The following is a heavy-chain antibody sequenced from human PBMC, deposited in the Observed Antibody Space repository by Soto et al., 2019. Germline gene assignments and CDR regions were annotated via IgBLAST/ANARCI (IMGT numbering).Heavy chain of an antibody. J-gene: IGHJ6*02. CDR3: GRSMAVPMDYYYGMDV. CDR2: IIPIFGTS. D-gene: IGHD2-8*01. V-gene: IGHV1-69*01. Sequence: QVQLVQSGSEVKKPGSSVKVSCKDSGGTFGSFAISWVRQAPGQGLEWMGGIIPIFGTSVYTQRFKGRIAITSDESTGAAYMELSGRRAEDTAVYYCGRSMAVPMDYYYGMDVWGQGTTVTVSS. CDR1: GGTFGSFA.